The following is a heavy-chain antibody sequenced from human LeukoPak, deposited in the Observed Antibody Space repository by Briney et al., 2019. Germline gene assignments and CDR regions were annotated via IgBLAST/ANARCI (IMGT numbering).Heavy chain of an antibody. CDR1: GFTFSSYA. J-gene: IGHJ4*02. CDR3: ARDREEGRFPSYEGY. V-gene: IGHV3-23*01. D-gene: IGHD5-12*01. Sequence: GGSLRLSCAVSGFTFSSYAMSWVRQAPGKGLEWVSAISGSGGSTYYADSVKGRFTISRDNSKNTLYLQMNSLRAEDTAVYYCARDREEGRFPSYEGYWGQGTLVTVSS. CDR2: ISGSGGST.